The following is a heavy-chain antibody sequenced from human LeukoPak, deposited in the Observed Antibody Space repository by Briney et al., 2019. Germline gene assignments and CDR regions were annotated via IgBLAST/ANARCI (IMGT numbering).Heavy chain of an antibody. Sequence: GGSLRLSCAASGFTFSDFSMSWARQAPGRGLEWVSVITSNSYIFDADSVKGRFTISRDNAKKSLYLQMNSLRAEDTAVYYCARGSMGRTTGPHYDWGRGTLVTVSS. J-gene: IGHJ4*02. CDR3: ARGSMGRTTGPHYD. CDR1: GFTFSDFS. CDR2: ITSNSYI. V-gene: IGHV3-21*01. D-gene: IGHD1-26*01.